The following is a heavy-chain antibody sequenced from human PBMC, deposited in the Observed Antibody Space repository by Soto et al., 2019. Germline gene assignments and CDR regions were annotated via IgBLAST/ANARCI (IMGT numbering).Heavy chain of an antibody. V-gene: IGHV3-30-3*01. CDR3: APPPWLDP. CDR1: GFTFKNYA. J-gene: IGHJ5*02. CDR2: ITYDGSET. Sequence: PGGSLRLSXAASGFTFKNYAMHWVRQAPGKGLDWVAVITYDGSETYYADSVKGRFTISRDNSKSTLSLQMNSLRPEDTAVYYCAPPPWLDPWGQGTLVTVSS.